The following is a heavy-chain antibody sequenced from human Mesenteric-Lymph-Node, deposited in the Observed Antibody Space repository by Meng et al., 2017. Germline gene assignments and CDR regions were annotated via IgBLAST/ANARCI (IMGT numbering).Heavy chain of an antibody. CDR3: AKDLRTS. CDR2: ISGGGGTT. J-gene: IGHJ4*02. CDR1: GFTFSTYA. V-gene: IGHV3-23*04. Sequence: EVELVELGGGVVKPGGSLRLSCEASGFTFSTYAMSWVRQAPGKGLEWVSAISGGGGTTYYADSVKGRFTISRDNSKNTLYLQMNSVRAEDTAIYYCAKDLRTSGGQGTLVTVSS.